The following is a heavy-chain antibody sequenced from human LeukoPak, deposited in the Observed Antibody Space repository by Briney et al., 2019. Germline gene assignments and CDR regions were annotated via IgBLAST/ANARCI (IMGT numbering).Heavy chain of an antibody. D-gene: IGHD1-7*01. Sequence: PGGSLRLSCAASGFTFSNSWLHWVRHAPGEGLMWVSRMNADGSTTDYADSVKGRFTISRDNAKNTLYLQMKSLGAEDTAVYYCARAGNYRFDYWGQGTLVTASS. V-gene: IGHV3-74*01. CDR3: ARAGNYRFDY. CDR2: MNADGSTT. CDR1: GFTFSNSW. J-gene: IGHJ4*02.